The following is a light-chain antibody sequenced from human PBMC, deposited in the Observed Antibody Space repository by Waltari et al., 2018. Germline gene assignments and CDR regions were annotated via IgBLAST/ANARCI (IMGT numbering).Light chain of an antibody. Sequence: QSALTQPASVSGSPRQSITISCTGSSSDVGTYNLVSWYQQYPGKAPKLMIYEVNKRPSVISISFSGSKAGNTASLRISGLQAGDEADYYCCSYAGDSIWVFGGGTKLTVL. CDR2: EVN. CDR1: SSDVGTYNL. J-gene: IGLJ3*02. V-gene: IGLV2-23*02. CDR3: CSYAGDSIWV.